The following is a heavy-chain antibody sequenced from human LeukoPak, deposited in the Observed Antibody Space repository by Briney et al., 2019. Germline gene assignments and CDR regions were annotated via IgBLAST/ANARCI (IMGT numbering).Heavy chain of an antibody. CDR3: ARGMSAYYDSSGYLPGAFDI. J-gene: IGHJ3*02. D-gene: IGHD3-22*01. CDR1: GFTFSSYS. CDR2: ISSSSSYI. V-gene: IGHV3-21*01. Sequence: PGGSLRLSCAASGFTFSSYSMNWVRQAPGKGLEWVSSISSSSSYIYYADSVKGRFTISRDNAKNSLYLQMNGLRAEDTAVYYCARGMSAYYDSSGYLPGAFDIWGQGTMVTVSS.